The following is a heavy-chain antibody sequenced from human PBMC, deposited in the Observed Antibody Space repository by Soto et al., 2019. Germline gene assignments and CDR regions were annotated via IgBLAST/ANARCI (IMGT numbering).Heavy chain of an antibody. J-gene: IGHJ5*02. D-gene: IGHD3-22*01. CDR1: GYTFTSYY. CDR2: INPSGGST. V-gene: IGHV1-46*01. Sequence: QVQLVQSGAEVKKPGASVKVSYKASGYTFTSYYMHWVRQAPGQGLEWMGIINPSGGSTSYAQKFQGRVTMTRDTSTSTVYMELSSLRSEDTAVYYCARVYYDSSFSQYNWFDPWGQGTLVTVSS. CDR3: ARVYYDSSFSQYNWFDP.